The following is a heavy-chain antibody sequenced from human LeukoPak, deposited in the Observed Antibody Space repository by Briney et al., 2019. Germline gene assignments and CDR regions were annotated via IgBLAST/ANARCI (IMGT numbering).Heavy chain of an antibody. CDR3: ARDLNGCSSNSCYNWFDP. D-gene: IGHD2-2*01. J-gene: IGHJ5*02. CDR2: INPNSGGT. Sequence: ASVKVSCKASGYTFTGYYMHWVRQAPGQGLEWMGWINPNSGGTNYAQKFQGRVTMTRDTSISTAYMELSRLRSDDTAVYYCARDLNGCSSNSCYNWFDPWGQGTLVTVSS. CDR1: GYTFTGYY. V-gene: IGHV1-2*02.